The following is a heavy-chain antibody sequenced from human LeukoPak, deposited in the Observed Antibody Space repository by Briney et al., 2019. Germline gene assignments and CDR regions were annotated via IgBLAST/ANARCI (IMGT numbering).Heavy chain of an antibody. D-gene: IGHD4-17*01. CDR3: ADYGDLKGGFDY. CDR1: GGTFSSYA. J-gene: IGHJ4*02. V-gene: IGHV1-69*01. CDR2: IIPIFGAA. Sequence: SVKVSCKASGGTFSSYAIRWVRQAPGQGLEWMGGIIPIFGAANYAQKFQGRVTITADESTSTAYMELSSLRSEDTAVYYCADYGDLKGGFDYWGQGTLVTVSS.